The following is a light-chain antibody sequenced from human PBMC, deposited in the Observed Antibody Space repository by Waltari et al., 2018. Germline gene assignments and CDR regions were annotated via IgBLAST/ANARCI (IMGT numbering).Light chain of an antibody. CDR1: QSISSQ. CDR3: QQYHESPPIT. V-gene: IGKV3-15*01. Sequence: EIVMTQSPATLSVSPGERATLSCRASQSISSQLAWYQQKPGQAPRLLIYGASTRATGIPARFSGSGSGTEFTLTISSLQSEDFAVYFCQQYHESPPITFGPVTKVDIK. J-gene: IGKJ3*01. CDR2: GAS.